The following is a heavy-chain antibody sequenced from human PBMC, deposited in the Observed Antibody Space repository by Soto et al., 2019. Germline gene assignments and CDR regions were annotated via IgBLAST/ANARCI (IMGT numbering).Heavy chain of an antibody. J-gene: IGHJ4*02. CDR1: GGSISSYY. CDR3: ASQGYGDYLDY. V-gene: IGHV4-59*01. Sequence: QVQLQESGPGLVKASETLSLTCTVSGGSISSYYWSWIRQPPGKGLEWIGYIFYSGSTNYKPSLKSRVTISVDTSMNQFSLKLSSVTAADTAVYYCASQGYGDYLDYWGQGTLVTVSS. CDR2: IFYSGST. D-gene: IGHD4-17*01.